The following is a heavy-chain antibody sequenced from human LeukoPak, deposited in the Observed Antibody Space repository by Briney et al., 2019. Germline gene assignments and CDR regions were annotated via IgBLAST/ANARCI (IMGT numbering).Heavy chain of an antibody. Sequence: GASVKVSCKASGYTFTSYDINWVRQATGQGLEWMGWMNPNSGNTGYAQKFQGRVTITRNTSISTAYMELSSLRSEDTAVYYCASTPYSRQSYYYYYMDVWGKGTTVTVSS. CDR2: MNPNSGNT. CDR1: GYTFTSYD. CDR3: ASTPYSRQSYYYYYMDV. V-gene: IGHV1-8*03. D-gene: IGHD6-13*01. J-gene: IGHJ6*03.